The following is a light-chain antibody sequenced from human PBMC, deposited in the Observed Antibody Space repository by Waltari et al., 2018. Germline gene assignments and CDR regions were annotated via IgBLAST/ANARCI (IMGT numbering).Light chain of an antibody. CDR2: EVS. V-gene: IGLV2-18*02. CDR3: SSYTSSSTWV. J-gene: IGLJ1*01. Sequence: QSALTQPPSVSGSPGQSVTISCTGTSSDVGSYNRVSWYQQPPDPAPKLIIYEVSERPAGFPDRFSGSKSANTAFLTISGLQAEDEADYFCSSYTSSSTWVFGTGTKVTVL. CDR1: SSDVGSYNR.